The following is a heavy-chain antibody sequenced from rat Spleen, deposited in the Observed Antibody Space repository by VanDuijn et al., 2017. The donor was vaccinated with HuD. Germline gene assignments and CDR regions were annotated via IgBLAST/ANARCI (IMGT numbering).Heavy chain of an antibody. CDR3: ARENMYYGYNYFDY. V-gene: IGHV2-30*01. Sequence: QVQLMESGPGLVQPSQTLSLTSTVSWFSLTSHPVPWVRQASGKGLEWMGVIWTDGSTEYNSALKSRLSTSRDTAKSKVFLKMNSLQTEDTATYYCARENMYYGYNYFDYWGQGVMVTVSS. D-gene: IGHD1-9*01. CDR2: IWTDGST. J-gene: IGHJ2*01. CDR1: WFSLTSHP.